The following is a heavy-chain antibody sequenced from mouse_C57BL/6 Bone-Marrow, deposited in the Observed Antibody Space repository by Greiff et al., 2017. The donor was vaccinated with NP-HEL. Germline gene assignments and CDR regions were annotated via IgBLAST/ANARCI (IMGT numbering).Heavy chain of an antibody. V-gene: IGHV5-17*01. CDR3: ARLDYYAMDY. CDR2: ISSGSSTI. J-gene: IGHJ4*01. Sequence: EVQLVESGGGLVKPGGSLKLSCAASGFTFSDYGMHWVRQAPEKGLEWVAYISSGSSTIYYADTVKGRFTVSRDNAKNTLFLQMTSLRSEDTAMYYCARLDYYAMDYWGQGTSVTVSS. CDR1: GFTFSDYG.